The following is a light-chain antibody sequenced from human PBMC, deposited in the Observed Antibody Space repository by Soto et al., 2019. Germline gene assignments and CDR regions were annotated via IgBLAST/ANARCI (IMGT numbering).Light chain of an antibody. V-gene: IGKV1-5*01. Sequence: DIQMTQSPSTLSASIGDRVTITCRASESIRTWLAWYQHKPGKAPKFLIYDASSLESGVPSRFSGSGSGTKFTLTISNLQPDDFATYFCQQYNNYPRTFGQGTKVEIK. CDR2: DAS. CDR1: ESIRTW. J-gene: IGKJ1*01. CDR3: QQYNNYPRT.